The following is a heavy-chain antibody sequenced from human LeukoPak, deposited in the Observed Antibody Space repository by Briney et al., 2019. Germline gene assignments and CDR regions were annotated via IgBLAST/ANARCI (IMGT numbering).Heavy chain of an antibody. CDR1: RLTVNRNY. Sequence: PGGSVTLSCAPSRLTVNRNYMSWVRHAPGKGLECVSFIYSGGSKYYAEPVKGRFTISRDNSKNTLFLQMNGRRGEETGVYYCAKGSSGTYDIGHWGQGTLGTGS. V-gene: IGHV3-66*01. D-gene: IGHD1-26*01. CDR3: AKGSSGTYDIGH. J-gene: IGHJ4*02. CDR2: IYSGGSK.